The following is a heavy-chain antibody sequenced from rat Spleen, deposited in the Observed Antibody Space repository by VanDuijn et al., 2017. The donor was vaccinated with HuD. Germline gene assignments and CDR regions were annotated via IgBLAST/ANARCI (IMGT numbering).Heavy chain of an antibody. J-gene: IGHJ3*01. CDR2: IWSGGST. V-gene: IGHV2-15*01. CDR3: TSPFRWFAY. CDR1: GFSLSSYG. Sequence: QVQLEESGPGLVQPSQTLSLPCTVSGFSLSSYGVIWVRQPPGKGLDWMGVIWSGGSTDYNSALKSRLSISRDTSKSQVFLKMNSLQTEDTAIYFCTSPFRWFAYWGQGTLVTVSS.